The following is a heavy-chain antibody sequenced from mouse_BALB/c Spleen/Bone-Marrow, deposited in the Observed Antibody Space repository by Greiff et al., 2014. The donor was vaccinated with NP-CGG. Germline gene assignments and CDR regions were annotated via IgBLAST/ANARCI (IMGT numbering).Heavy chain of an antibody. CDR2: INPSNGRT. CDR1: GYTFTSYW. D-gene: IGHD2-14*01. J-gene: IGHJ3*01. CDR3: AIGYFAY. Sequence: QVQLQQPGAELVKPGASVKLSCKASGYTFTSYWMHWVKQRPGQGLEWIGEINPSNGRTNYNEKFKSKATVTVDKSSSTAYMHLSNLTSEDSDFYNSAIGYFAYWGQGTLVTVSA. V-gene: IGHV1S81*02.